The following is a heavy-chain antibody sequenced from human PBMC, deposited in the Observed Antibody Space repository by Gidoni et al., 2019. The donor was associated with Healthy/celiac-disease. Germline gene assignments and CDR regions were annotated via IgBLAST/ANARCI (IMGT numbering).Heavy chain of an antibody. D-gene: IGHD3-3*01. CDR1: GGSFSGYY. Sequence: QVQLQQLGAGLLKPSETLSLPCAAYGGSFSGYYWSWIRQPPGKGLEWIGEINHSGSTNYNPSLKSRVTISVDTSKNQFSLKLSSVTAADTAVYYCARGTREWYFDYWGQGTLVTVSS. V-gene: IGHV4-34*01. CDR3: ARGTREWYFDY. J-gene: IGHJ4*02. CDR2: INHSGST.